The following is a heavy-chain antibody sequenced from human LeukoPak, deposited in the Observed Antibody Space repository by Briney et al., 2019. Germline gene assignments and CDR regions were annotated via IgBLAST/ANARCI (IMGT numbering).Heavy chain of an antibody. CDR2: ITGSGGNT. CDR1: GFTFSSYA. Sequence: GASLRLSCAASGFTFSSYAMSWVRQAPGKGLEWVSAITGSGGNTYYADSVKGRFTISRDNSKNTVFLQMNSLRAEDTAVYYCAKWGDYDVLTGYYVSDYWGQGTLVTVSS. J-gene: IGHJ4*02. D-gene: IGHD3-9*01. CDR3: AKWGDYDVLTGYYVSDY. V-gene: IGHV3-23*01.